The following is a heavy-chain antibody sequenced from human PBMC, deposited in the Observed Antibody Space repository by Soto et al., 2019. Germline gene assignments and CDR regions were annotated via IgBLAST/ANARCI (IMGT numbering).Heavy chain of an antibody. J-gene: IGHJ4*01. V-gene: IGHV3-23*01. CDR1: GFTVRSYT. CDR2: IIGGNGDT. D-gene: IGHD4-17*01. Sequence: GGSLRLSCAASGFTVRSYTLSWVRQAPGKGLEWVSSIIGGNGDTFYAASVTGRFTISRDISKSTLYLQMNGLRVEDTAIYYCAKDKEPDGVWDIDFWGHGTLVTVSS. CDR3: AKDKEPDGVWDIDF.